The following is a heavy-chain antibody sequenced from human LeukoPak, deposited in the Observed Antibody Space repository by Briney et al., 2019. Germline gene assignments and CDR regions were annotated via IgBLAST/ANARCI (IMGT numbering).Heavy chain of an antibody. CDR3: ARETPYYYGSGSYYNPLTY. D-gene: IGHD3-10*01. V-gene: IGHV1-18*04. J-gene: IGHJ4*02. CDR2: ISAYNGNT. Sequence: ASVKVSCKASGYTFTSYGISWVRQAPGQGVEWMGWISAYNGNTNYAQKLQGRVTMTTDTSTSTAYMELRSLRSDDTAVYCCARETPYYYGSGSYYNPLTYWGQGTLVTVSS. CDR1: GYTFTSYG.